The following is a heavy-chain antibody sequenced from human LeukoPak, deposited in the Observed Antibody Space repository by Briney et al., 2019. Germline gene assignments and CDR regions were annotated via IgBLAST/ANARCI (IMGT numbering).Heavy chain of an antibody. CDR3: ARGTLYSGWSYYFDY. CDR2: IYYNGST. CDR1: GGAISRYY. J-gene: IGHJ4*02. D-gene: IGHD6-19*01. Sequence: PSETLSLTCTVSGGAISRYYWSWIRQPPGKGLECIAYIYYNGSTHYNPSLKSRVTISVDTSKNQFSLKLSSVTAADTAVYYCARGTLYSGWSYYFDYWGQGSQVTVSS. V-gene: IGHV4-59*12.